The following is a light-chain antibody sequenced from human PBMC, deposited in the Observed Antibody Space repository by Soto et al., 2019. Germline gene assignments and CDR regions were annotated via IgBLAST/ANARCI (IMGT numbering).Light chain of an antibody. CDR1: QSIAGTD. V-gene: IGKV3D-20*01. CDR2: DAS. CDR3: QQYGTSPLT. J-gene: IGKJ4*01. Sequence: EIVLTQSPATLSLSPGERATLSCGASQSIAGTDLAWYQQKPGLAPKLVIYDASRRATGIPDRFSGSGSGTDFSLTISRLEAEDSAVYYCQQYGTSPLTFGGGTKVDIK.